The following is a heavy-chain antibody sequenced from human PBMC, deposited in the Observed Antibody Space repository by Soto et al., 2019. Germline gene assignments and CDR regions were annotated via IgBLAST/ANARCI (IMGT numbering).Heavy chain of an antibody. J-gene: IGHJ4*02. V-gene: IGHV4-59*02. CDR1: VDSVSPY. CDR2: IYYTWST. D-gene: IGHD2-2*01. CDR3: AIYYCSSGSCYYFDY. Sequence: SRALARMSTLAVDSVSPYLSGIRQTPGKGLEWIGYIYYTWSTNYNPSLKSRVSFSVDTSRNQFSLKLSSVTAAYTAVYYCAIYYCSSGSCYYFDYWGQGPLVPVS.